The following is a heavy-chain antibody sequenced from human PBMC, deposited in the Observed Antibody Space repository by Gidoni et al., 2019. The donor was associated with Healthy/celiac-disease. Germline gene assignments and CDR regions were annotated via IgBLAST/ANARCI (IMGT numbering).Heavy chain of an antibody. Sequence: QVQLVESGGGLVKPGGSLRLSCAASGFTFSDYYMSWIRQAPGKGLGWVSYISSSGSTIYYADSVKGRFTISRDNAKNSLYLQMNSLRAEDTAVYYCARVARLTSYSSGWYAGGMDVWGQGTTVTVSS. D-gene: IGHD6-19*01. V-gene: IGHV3-11*01. J-gene: IGHJ6*02. CDR3: ARVARLTSYSSGWYAGGMDV. CDR2: ISSSGSTI. CDR1: GFTFSDYY.